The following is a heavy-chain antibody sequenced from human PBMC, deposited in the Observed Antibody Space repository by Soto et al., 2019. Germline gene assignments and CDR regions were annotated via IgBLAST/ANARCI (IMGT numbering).Heavy chain of an antibody. V-gene: IGHV3-23*01. CDR1: GFTFSSYA. Sequence: GGSLRLSCAASGFTFSSYAMSWVRQAPGKGLEWVSAISGSGGSTYYADSVKGRFTISRDNPKNTLYLQMNSLRAEDTAVYYCAKYGSIAVAGTNDYWGQGTLVTVSS. J-gene: IGHJ4*02. CDR2: ISGSGGST. D-gene: IGHD6-19*01. CDR3: AKYGSIAVAGTNDY.